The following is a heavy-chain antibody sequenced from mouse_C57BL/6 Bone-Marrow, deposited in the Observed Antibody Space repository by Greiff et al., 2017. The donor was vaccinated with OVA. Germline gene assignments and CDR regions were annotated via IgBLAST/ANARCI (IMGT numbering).Heavy chain of an antibody. CDR2: IDPSDSYT. CDR3: ARITTVVATGELYWYFDV. J-gene: IGHJ1*03. D-gene: IGHD1-1*01. Sequence: VQLQQPGAELVMPGASVKLSCKASGYTFTSYWMHWVKQRPGQGLEWIGEIDPSDSYTNYNQKVKGKSTLTVDKSSSTAYMQLSSLTSEDSAVYYCARITTVVATGELYWYFDVWGTGTTVTVSS. V-gene: IGHV1-69*01. CDR1: GYTFTSYW.